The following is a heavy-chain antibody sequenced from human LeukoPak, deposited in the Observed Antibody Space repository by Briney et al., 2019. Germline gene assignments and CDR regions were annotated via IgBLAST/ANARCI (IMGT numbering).Heavy chain of an antibody. D-gene: IGHD1-26*01. Sequence: ASVKVSCKSSGYTFTSYGISWVRQAPGQGLEWMGWISAYNGNTNHAQKFQGRVTMTTDISTSTAYMELRSLRSDDTAVYYCARIIIVGAPAGDYWGQGTLVTVSS. CDR1: GYTFTSYG. CDR3: ARIIIVGAPAGDY. V-gene: IGHV1-18*01. J-gene: IGHJ4*02. CDR2: ISAYNGNT.